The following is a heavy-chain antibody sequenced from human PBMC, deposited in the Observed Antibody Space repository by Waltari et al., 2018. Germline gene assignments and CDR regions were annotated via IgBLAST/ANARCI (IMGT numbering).Heavy chain of an antibody. Sequence: QVQLQESGPGLVKPSGTLSLTCAVSGGSLSSSNWWSWVRHPPGQGLGWIGEIYQSGSTNYNPSLKSRVTISVDKSKNQFSLKLSSVTAAETAVYYCARDMGRFTIFGVVIKSHAFDIWGQGTMVTVSS. V-gene: IGHV4-4*02. J-gene: IGHJ3*02. CDR2: IYQSGST. CDR3: ARDMGRFTIFGVVIKSHAFDI. D-gene: IGHD3-3*01. CDR1: GGSLSSSNW.